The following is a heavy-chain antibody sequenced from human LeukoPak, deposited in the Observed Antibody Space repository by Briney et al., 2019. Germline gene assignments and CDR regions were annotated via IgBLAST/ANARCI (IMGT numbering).Heavy chain of an antibody. CDR3: ARDRGFDYDILTGSASNRFDP. V-gene: IGHV1-46*01. D-gene: IGHD3-9*01. J-gene: IGHJ5*02. CDR2: INPSGGST. CDR1: GYSFTSYY. Sequence: ASVKVSFKASGYSFTSYYMHCVRQAPGQGLEWMGIINPSGGSTNYVQKLQGRVTMTTDTSTSTAYMELRSLRSDDTAVYYCARDRGFDYDILTGSASNRFDPWGQGTLVTVSS.